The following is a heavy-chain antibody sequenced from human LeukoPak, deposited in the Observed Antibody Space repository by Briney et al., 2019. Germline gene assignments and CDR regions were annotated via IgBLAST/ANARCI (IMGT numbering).Heavy chain of an antibody. Sequence: SQTLSLTRAVYGGSFSGYYWSWIRHPPGKGLEWIGEINHRGSTNYNPALKSRVTISVATSKNQFSLKRSSVTAADTAVYYARYSYFHSSLYYYYMDVWGKGTTVTVSS. CDR3: RYSYFHSSLYYYYMDV. V-gene: IGHV4-34*01. J-gene: IGHJ6*03. CDR1: GGSFSGYY. D-gene: IGHD5-18*01. CDR2: INHRGST.